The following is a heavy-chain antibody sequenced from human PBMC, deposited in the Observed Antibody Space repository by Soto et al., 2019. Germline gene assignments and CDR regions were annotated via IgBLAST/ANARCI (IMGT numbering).Heavy chain of an antibody. D-gene: IGHD3-3*01. Sequence: EVQLVESEGGLVQPGGSLKLSCAASGFNFSGSAMHWVRQASGKGLQWLGRIRTKDNSYATAYAASVKGRFSISRDDSKNTAYLQMNSLKTEDTAVYYCARGTDDYWSGYYVDQWGQGTLVTVSS. CDR3: ARGTDDYWSGYYVDQ. J-gene: IGHJ4*02. CDR1: GFNFSGSA. CDR2: IRTKDNSYAT. V-gene: IGHV3-73*02.